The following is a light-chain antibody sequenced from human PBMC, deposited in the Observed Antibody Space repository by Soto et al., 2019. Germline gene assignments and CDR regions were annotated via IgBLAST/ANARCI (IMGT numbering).Light chain of an antibody. CDR2: KAS. CDR3: QHYNSSWT. J-gene: IGKJ1*01. CDR1: QSISGW. Sequence: DIQMTQSPSTLSASVGDRVTITCRASQSISGWLAWYQQKPGKAPKLLIYKASSLESGVPSRFSGSGSGTEFTLPITSLQPDDFATYYCQHYNSSWTFGQGTKVDIK. V-gene: IGKV1-5*03.